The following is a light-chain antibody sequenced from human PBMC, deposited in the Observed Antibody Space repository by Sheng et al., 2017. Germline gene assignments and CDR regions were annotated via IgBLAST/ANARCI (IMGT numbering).Light chain of an antibody. CDR3: QQTYSTPGIT. CDR2: AAS. V-gene: IGKV1-39*01. CDR1: QSISTY. Sequence: DIQMTQSPSSLSASVGDRVTITCRASQSISTYLNWYQQKPGKAPKLLIYAASTLQSGVPSRFSGGGSGTDFTLTITSLQPEDFGTYYCQQTYSTPGITFGPGTKLDI. J-gene: IGKJ3*01.